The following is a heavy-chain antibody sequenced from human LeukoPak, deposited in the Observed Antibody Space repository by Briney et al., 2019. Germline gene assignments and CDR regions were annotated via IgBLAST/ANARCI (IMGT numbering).Heavy chain of an antibody. CDR3: ARANFLYCSSTTCLFDY. J-gene: IGHJ4*02. V-gene: IGHV1-2*02. D-gene: IGHD2-2*01. CDR1: GYTFTDYY. Sequence: ASVKVSCKASGYTFTDYYMHWVRQAPGQGFEWMGWIDPNDGDTNYAQKFQGRVTMTRDTSISTAHMEVSRLRSDDTAVYYCARANFLYCSSTTCLFDYWGQGTLVTVSS. CDR2: IDPNDGDT.